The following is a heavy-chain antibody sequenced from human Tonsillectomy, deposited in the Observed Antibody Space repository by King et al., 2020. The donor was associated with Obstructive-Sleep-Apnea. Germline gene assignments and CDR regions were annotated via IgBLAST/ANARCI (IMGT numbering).Heavy chain of an antibody. J-gene: IGHJ4*02. D-gene: IGHD1-26*01. CDR3: ARVPKFRWLSGSYSLDY. CDR2: INHSGST. V-gene: IGHV4-34*01. Sequence: HVQLQQWGAGLLKPSETLSLTCAVYGGSFSGYYWSWIRQPPGKGLEWIGEINHSGSTNYNPSLKSRVTISVDTSKNQFSLKLSSVTAADTAVYYCARVPKFRWLSGSYSLDYWGQGTLVTVSS. CDR1: GGSFSGYY.